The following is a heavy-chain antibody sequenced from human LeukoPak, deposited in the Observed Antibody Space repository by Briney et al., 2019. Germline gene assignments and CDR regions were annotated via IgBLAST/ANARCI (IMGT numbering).Heavy chain of an antibody. CDR3: ASTRYYYGSASYYPYYSDY. CDR2: IYFSGST. CDR1: GASISSHC. V-gene: IGHV4-59*08. J-gene: IGHJ4*02. D-gene: IGHD3-10*01. Sequence: SETLSPTCTVAGASISSHCTGWIRQPPGKGLEWIGYIYFSGSTSYNPSLKSRLTISVDTSKNQFSLKLTSVTAADTAVYYCASTRYYYGSASYYPYYSDYWGQGTLVTVSS.